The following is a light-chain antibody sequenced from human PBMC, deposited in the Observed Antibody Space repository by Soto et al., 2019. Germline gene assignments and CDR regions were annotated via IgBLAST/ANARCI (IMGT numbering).Light chain of an antibody. V-gene: IGLV1-40*01. CDR3: QSFDSSLTGPI. J-gene: IGLJ2*01. CDR2: NNT. CDR1: NSNIGADYE. Sequence: QSVLTQPPSVSGAPGQRVTISCTGSNSNIGADYEVYWYQQFPGTAPKLLISNNTNRRSGVPDRFSGSRSGTSASLAITGLQSEDEADYYCQSFDSSLTGPIFGVGTKLTVL.